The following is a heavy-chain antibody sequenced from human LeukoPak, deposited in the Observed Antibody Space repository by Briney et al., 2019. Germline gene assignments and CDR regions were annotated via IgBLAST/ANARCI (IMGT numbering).Heavy chain of an antibody. CDR2: IIPIFGTA. CDR1: GYTFTGYY. V-gene: IGHV1-69*05. J-gene: IGHJ6*03. CDR3: ARGKGEYYYYMDV. D-gene: IGHD3-10*01. Sequence: ASVKVSCKASGYTFTGYYMHWVRQAPGQGLEWMGGIIPIFGTANYAQKFQGRVTITTDESTSTAYMELSSLRSEDTAVYYCARGKGEYYYYMDVWGKGTTVTVSS.